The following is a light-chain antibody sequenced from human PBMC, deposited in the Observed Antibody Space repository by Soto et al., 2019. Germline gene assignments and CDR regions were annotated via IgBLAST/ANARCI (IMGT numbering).Light chain of an antibody. Sequence: DLVMTQSPLSLPVTPGEPASISCRSSQSLLHSNGYNYLGWYLQKPGQSPQLLIYLGSNRASGVPHRFSGSRSGTDFTLKISRVEAEDVGVYYCMQALQTPLTFGQGTKLEIK. CDR1: QSLLHSNGYNY. J-gene: IGKJ2*01. CDR2: LGS. V-gene: IGKV2-28*01. CDR3: MQALQTPLT.